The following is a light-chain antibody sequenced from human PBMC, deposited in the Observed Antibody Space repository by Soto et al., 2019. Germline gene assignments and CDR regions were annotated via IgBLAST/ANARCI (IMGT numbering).Light chain of an antibody. Sequence: QSVLTQPPSASGTPGQRVTISCSGTSSNIGSNYVYWYQQLPGTAPKLLIYSNNQRPSGVPDRLSGSKSGTSASLPISGLRSEDEADYYCAAWDDSLSGLYVFGTGTKLTVL. CDR3: AAWDDSLSGLYV. V-gene: IGLV1-47*02. J-gene: IGLJ1*01. CDR1: SSNIGSNY. CDR2: SNN.